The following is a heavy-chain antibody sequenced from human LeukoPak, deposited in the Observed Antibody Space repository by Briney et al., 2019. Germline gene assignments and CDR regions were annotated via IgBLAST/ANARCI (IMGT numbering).Heavy chain of an antibody. CDR1: GGSISSSSFY. CDR2: IYYTGST. CDR3: ARQQSRALWFGEDYFDY. D-gene: IGHD3-10*01. Sequence: PSETLSLTCTVSGGSISSSSFYWGWIRQPPGKGLEWIGSIYYTGSTYYNPSLKSRFTISVDTSKNHFSLKLSSVTAADTALYYCARQQSRALWFGEDYFDYWGQGTLVTVSS. V-gene: IGHV4-39*01. J-gene: IGHJ4*02.